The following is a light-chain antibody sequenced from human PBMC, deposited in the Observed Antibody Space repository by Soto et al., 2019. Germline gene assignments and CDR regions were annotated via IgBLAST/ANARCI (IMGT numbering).Light chain of an antibody. CDR1: SIDVGGYNY. V-gene: IGLV2-11*01. CDR3: CSYAGSYTGV. Sequence: QSALTQPRSVSGSPGQSVTISCTGTSIDVGGYNYVSWYQHHPGKAPKLMIYGVSKRPSGVPDRFSGSKSGNTASLTISGLQAEDEADYYCCSYAGSYTGVFGGGTKLTVL. CDR2: GVS. J-gene: IGLJ3*02.